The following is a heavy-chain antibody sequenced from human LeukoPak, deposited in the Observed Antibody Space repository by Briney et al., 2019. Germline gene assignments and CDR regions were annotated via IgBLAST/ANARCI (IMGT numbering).Heavy chain of an antibody. CDR3: AKVNPDSSGFYSPFDY. D-gene: IGHD3-22*01. CDR2: IANSCGST. V-gene: IGHV3-23*01. CDR1: GLTFSNYA. J-gene: IGHJ4*02. Sequence: GGSLRLSCAASGLTFSNYAMSWVRQAPGKGLEWVSVIANSCGSTYYADSVKGRFSISRDNSKNTLYLQMNSLRAEDTAVYYCAKVNPDSSGFYSPFDYWGQGTLVTVSS.